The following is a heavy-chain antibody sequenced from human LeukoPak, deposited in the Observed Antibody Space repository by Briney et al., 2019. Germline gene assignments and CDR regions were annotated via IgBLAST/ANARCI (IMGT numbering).Heavy chain of an antibody. Sequence: ASVKVSCKASGYTFTSYGISWVRQAPGQGLEWMGWISAYNGNTNYAQKLQGRVTMTTDTSTSTAYMELRSLRSEDTAVYYCARASRNYYDSSGIDAFDIWGQGTMVTVSS. CDR2: ISAYNGNT. D-gene: IGHD3-22*01. CDR1: GYTFTSYG. CDR3: ARASRNYYDSSGIDAFDI. J-gene: IGHJ3*02. V-gene: IGHV1-18*01.